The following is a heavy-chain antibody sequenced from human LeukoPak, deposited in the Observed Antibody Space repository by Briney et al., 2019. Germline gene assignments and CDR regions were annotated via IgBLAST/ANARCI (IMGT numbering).Heavy chain of an antibody. CDR1: GFTFSSYS. CDR2: NSSSSSYI. J-gene: IGHJ5*02. Sequence: GGSLRLSCAASGFTFSSYSMNWVRQAPGKGLEWVSSNSSSSSYIYHADSVKGRFTISRDNAKNSLSLKMNILRAEDTAVYYCARDVVTAISWFDPWGQGTLVTVSS. CDR3: ARDVVTAISWFDP. D-gene: IGHD2-21*02. V-gene: IGHV3-21*01.